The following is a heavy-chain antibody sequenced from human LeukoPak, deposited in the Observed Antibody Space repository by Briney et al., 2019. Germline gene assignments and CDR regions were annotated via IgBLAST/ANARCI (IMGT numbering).Heavy chain of an antibody. CDR2: ISGSSSDI. Sequence: GGSLRLSCAGSAFTFSSYSMNWVRQAPGKGLEWVSSISGSSSDIYYADSVKGRFTISRDNAKNSVYLQMKSLRVEDTAVYCCARRGYHDFGGFAYWGQGPLVPVSS. CDR3: ARRGYHDFGGFAY. CDR1: AFTFSSYS. J-gene: IGHJ4*02. D-gene: IGHD3/OR15-3a*01. V-gene: IGHV3-21*01.